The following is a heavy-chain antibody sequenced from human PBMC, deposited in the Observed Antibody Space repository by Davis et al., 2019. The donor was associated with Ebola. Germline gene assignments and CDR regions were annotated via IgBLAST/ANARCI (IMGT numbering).Heavy chain of an antibody. CDR2: INAGNGNT. J-gene: IGHJ6*04. D-gene: IGHD2-2*01. CDR1: GYTFTSYA. Sequence: ASVKVSCKASGYTFTSYAMHWVRQAPGQRLEWMGWINAGNGNTKYSQKFQGRVTITRDTSASTAYMELSSLRSEDTAVYYCARGAHIVVVPAAKSYYYGMDVWGKETTVTVSS. V-gene: IGHV1-3*01. CDR3: ARGAHIVVVPAAKSYYYGMDV.